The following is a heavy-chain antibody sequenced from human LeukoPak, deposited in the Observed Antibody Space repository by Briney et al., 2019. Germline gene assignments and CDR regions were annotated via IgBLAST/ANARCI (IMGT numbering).Heavy chain of an antibody. CDR3: AKVVSGRYYDSSGYYYLPTYFDY. CDR2: ISGSGGST. V-gene: IGHV3-23*01. CDR1: GFTFSSYA. Sequence: GSLRLSCAASGFTFSSYAMSWVRQAPGKGLEWVSAISGSGGSTYYADSVKGRFTISRDNSKNTLYLQMNSLRAEDTAVYYCAKVVSGRYYDSSGYYYLPTYFDYWGQGTLVTVSS. J-gene: IGHJ4*02. D-gene: IGHD3-22*01.